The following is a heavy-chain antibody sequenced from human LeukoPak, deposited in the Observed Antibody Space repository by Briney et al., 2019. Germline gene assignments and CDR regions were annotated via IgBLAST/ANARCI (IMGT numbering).Heavy chain of an antibody. J-gene: IGHJ3*02. V-gene: IGHV1-2*02. Sequence: ASVKVSCKASGYIFTGYYMHWVRQAPGQGLEWMGWINPNSGGTNYAQKFQGRVTMTRDTSISTAYMELSRLRSGDTAVYYCARDAGDIVVVTGAFDIWGQGTMVTVSS. CDR2: INPNSGGT. D-gene: IGHD2-21*02. CDR3: ARDAGDIVVVTGAFDI. CDR1: GYIFTGYY.